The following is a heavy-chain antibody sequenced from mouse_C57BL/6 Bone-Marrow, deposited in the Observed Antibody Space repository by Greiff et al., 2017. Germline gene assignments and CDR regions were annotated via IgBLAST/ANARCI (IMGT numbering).Heavy chain of an antibody. Sequence: EVHLVESGAELVRPGASVKLSCTASGFNIKDDYMHWVKQRPEQGLEWIGWIDPENGDTEYASKFQGKATITADTSSNTAYLQLSSLTSEDTAVYYCTTLNDYDWYFDVWGTGTTVTVSS. J-gene: IGHJ1*03. CDR3: TTLNDYDWYFDV. V-gene: IGHV14-4*01. CDR1: GFNIKDDY. D-gene: IGHD2-4*01. CDR2: IDPENGDT.